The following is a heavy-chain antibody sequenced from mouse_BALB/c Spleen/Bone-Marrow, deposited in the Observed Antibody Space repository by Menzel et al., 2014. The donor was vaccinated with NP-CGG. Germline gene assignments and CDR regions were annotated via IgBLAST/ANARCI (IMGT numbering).Heavy chain of an antibody. Sequence: VQRVESGAELVKPGTSVKMSCKASGYTFTSYWMHWVKQRPGQGLEWIGDIYPGSDSTNYNEKFKSKATLTVDTSSSPPYMQLSSLTSEASAVFSWARGDYWAQGPPLTAPS. CDR2: IYPGSDST. J-gene: IGHJ2*01. CDR3: ARGDY. CDR1: GYTFTSYW. V-gene: IGHV1-55*01.